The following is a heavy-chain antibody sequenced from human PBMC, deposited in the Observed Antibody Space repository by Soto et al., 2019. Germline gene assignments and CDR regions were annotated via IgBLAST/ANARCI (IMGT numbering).Heavy chain of an antibody. J-gene: IGHJ4*02. Sequence: EVQLVESGGGLVKPGGSLRLSCAASGFTFSDYSMNWMRQAPGKGLEWVASISSDNTYIYYRDSVEGRFTISRDNAKNSLHLQMTSLGAEDTAVYYCARGRTCTGASCYGGGDYWGQGTLVTVSS. CDR2: ISSDNTYI. CDR1: GFTFSDYS. CDR3: ARGRTCTGASCYGGGDY. D-gene: IGHD2-15*01. V-gene: IGHV3-21*02.